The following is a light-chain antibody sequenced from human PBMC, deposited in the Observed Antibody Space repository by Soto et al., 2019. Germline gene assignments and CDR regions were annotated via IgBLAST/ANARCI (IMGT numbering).Light chain of an antibody. V-gene: IGLV1-44*01. CDR1: GSNIGENA. CDR2: SNA. CDR3: AAWDDSLKAML. Sequence: QAVVTQPTSASGTPGQTVTISCSGSGSNIGENAVNWYQHLPGTAPQLLIYSNALRPSGVPHRFSGSKSGTAGSLAISGLQSEDEAHYYCAAWDDSLKAMLFGGGTKLTVL. J-gene: IGLJ3*02.